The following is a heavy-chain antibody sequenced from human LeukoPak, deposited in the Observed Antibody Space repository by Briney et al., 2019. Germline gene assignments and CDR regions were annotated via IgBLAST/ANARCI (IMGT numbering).Heavy chain of an antibody. V-gene: IGHV3-23*01. Sequence: GGSLRLSCAASGFTFSIYAMNWVRQAPGKGLEWVSVIGGSADSADYADSVKGRFTISRDDSKNTLYLQMISLRSDDTAVYYCARDRDWNSGFDYWGQGTLVTVSS. CDR3: ARDRDWNSGFDY. J-gene: IGHJ4*02. CDR1: GFTFSIYA. D-gene: IGHD1-7*01. CDR2: IGGSADSA.